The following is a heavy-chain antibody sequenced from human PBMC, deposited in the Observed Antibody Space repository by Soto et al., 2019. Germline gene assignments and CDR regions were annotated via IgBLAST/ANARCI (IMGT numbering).Heavy chain of an antibody. Sequence: QMQLVQSGPEVKKPGTSVKVSCKASGFTFTSSAVQWVRKARGQRLAWIGWIVVGSGNTNYAQKFQERVTITRDMSTSTAYMELSSLRSEDTAVYYCAADLSRGIAAAGRIDGGNYWGQGTLVTVSS. CDR3: AADLSRGIAAAGRIDGGNY. V-gene: IGHV1-58*01. D-gene: IGHD6-13*01. CDR1: GFTFTSSA. CDR2: IVVGSGNT. J-gene: IGHJ4*02.